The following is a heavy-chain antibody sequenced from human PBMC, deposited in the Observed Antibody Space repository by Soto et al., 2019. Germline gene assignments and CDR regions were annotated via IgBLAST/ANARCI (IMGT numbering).Heavy chain of an antibody. CDR1: GGSISSSSYY. D-gene: IGHD3-10*01. V-gene: IGHV4-39*01. Sequence: SETLSLTCTVSGGSISSSSYYWGWIRQPPGKGLEWIGSIYYSGSTYYNPSLKSRVTISVDTSKNQFSLKLSSVTAADTAVYYCARQGGLLWFGERGNWFDPWGQGTLVTVSS. J-gene: IGHJ5*02. CDR2: IYYSGST. CDR3: ARQGGLLWFGERGNWFDP.